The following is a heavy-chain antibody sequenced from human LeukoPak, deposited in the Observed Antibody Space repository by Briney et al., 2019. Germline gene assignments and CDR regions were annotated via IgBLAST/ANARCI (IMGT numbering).Heavy chain of an antibody. V-gene: IGHV4-34*01. Sequence: SETLSLTCAVYGGSFSGYYWSWIRQPPGKGLEWIGEINHSGSTNYNPSLKSRVTISVDTSKNQFSLKLSSVTAADTAVYYCARDYGYYDSSGYGNWLDPWGQGTLVTVSS. J-gene: IGHJ5*02. D-gene: IGHD3-22*01. CDR3: ARDYGYYDSSGYGNWLDP. CDR1: GGSFSGYY. CDR2: INHSGST.